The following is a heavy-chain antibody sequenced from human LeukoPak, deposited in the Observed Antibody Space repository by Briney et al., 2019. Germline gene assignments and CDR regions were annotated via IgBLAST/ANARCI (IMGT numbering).Heavy chain of an antibody. Sequence: SETLSLTCTVSGGSISSGGYYWGWIRQHPGKGLEWIGYIYYSGSTYYNPSLKSRVTISVDTSKNQFSLKLSSVTAADTAVYYCARTVDTAMRMYYFDYWGQGTLVTVSS. CDR2: IYYSGST. D-gene: IGHD5-18*01. CDR3: ARTVDTAMRMYYFDY. V-gene: IGHV4-31*03. CDR1: GGSISSGGYY. J-gene: IGHJ4*02.